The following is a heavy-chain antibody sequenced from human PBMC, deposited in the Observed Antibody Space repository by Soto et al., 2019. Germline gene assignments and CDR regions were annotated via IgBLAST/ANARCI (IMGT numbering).Heavy chain of an antibody. CDR3: ARVRANDYEIDY. D-gene: IGHD4-17*01. CDR2: IKRDGSEK. CDR1: GFMFGSYW. V-gene: IGHV3-7*03. J-gene: IGHJ4*02. Sequence: PGGSLRLSCAASGFMFGSYWMTWVRHAPGKGLQWVANIKRDGSEKYYVDSVKGRFTISRDNADNLVFLDMNSLRVDDTATYYCARVRANDYEIDYWGQGALVTVSS.